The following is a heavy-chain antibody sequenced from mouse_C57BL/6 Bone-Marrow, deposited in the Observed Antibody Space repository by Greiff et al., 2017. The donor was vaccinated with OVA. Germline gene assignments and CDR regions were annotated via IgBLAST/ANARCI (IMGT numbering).Heavy chain of an antibody. CDR1: GYSFTGYY. V-gene: IGHV1-42*01. J-gene: IGHJ3*01. D-gene: IGHD2-4*01. CDR2: INPSTGGT. Sequence: VQLKQSGPELVKPGASVKISCKASGYSFTGYYMNWVKQSPEKSLEWIGEINPSTGGTTYNQKFKAKATLTVDKSSSTAYMQLKSLTSEDSAVYYCARLGLRRGKFAYWGQGTLVTVSA. CDR3: ARLGLRRGKFAY.